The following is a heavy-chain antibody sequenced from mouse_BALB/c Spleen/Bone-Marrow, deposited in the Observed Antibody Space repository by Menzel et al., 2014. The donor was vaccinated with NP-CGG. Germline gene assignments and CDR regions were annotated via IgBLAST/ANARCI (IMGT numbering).Heavy chain of an antibody. CDR3: ALLGNYGYFDV. J-gene: IGHJ1*01. CDR2: INPDSSTI. Sequence: GVDFSRYWMSWVRQAPGKGLEWIGEINPDSSTINYTPSLKDKFIISRDNAKNTLYLQMSKVRSEDTALYYCALLGNYGYFDVWGAGTTVTVSS. V-gene: IGHV4-1*02. CDR1: GVDFSRYW. D-gene: IGHD2-1*01.